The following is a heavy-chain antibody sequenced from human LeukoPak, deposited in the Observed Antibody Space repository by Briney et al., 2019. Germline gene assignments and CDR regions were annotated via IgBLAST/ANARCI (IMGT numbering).Heavy chain of an antibody. V-gene: IGHV4-39*07. CDR2: IYYSGYT. Sequence: SEALSLTCTVSGGSISNRSHFWGWIRQTPGKGLKWFGSIYYSGYTYYNPTLKSRVTISVDTSKNQFSLRLNSVTAADTAVYYCARDSAPNLLAYFDYWGQGTLVTVSS. CDR1: GGSISNRSHF. CDR3: ARDSAPNLLAYFDY. D-gene: IGHD2/OR15-2a*01. J-gene: IGHJ4*02.